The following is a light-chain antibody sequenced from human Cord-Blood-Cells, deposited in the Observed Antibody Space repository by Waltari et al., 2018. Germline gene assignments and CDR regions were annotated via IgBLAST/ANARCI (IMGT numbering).Light chain of an antibody. CDR2: EVS. Sequence: QSALTQPPSASGSPGPSVTISCTGTSSDVGGYNYVSWYQQHPGKAPKLMIYEVSKRPSGVPDRFSGSKSGNPASLTVSGLQAEDEADYYCSSYAGSNNLVFGGGTKLTVL. J-gene: IGLJ3*02. V-gene: IGLV2-8*01. CDR3: SSYAGSNNLV. CDR1: SSDVGGYNY.